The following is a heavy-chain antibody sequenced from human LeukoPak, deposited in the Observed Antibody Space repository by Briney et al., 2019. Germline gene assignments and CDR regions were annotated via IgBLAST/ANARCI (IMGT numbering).Heavy chain of an antibody. V-gene: IGHV3-7*03. D-gene: IGHD6-19*01. CDR1: GFTFSSYW. CDR2: IKEDGSEK. J-gene: IGHJ4*02. Sequence: GGSLRLSCAASGFTFSSYWMNWVRQAPGRGLEWVANIKEDGSEKYYVDSVKGRFTISRDNAKNSLYLQKISLRAEDTAVYYCARDGNSGWSDFDYWGQGTLVTVSS. CDR3: ARDGNSGWSDFDY.